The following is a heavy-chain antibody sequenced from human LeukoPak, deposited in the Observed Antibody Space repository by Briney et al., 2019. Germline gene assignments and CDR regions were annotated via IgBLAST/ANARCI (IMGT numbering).Heavy chain of an antibody. CDR2: ITSSRSIYR. D-gene: IGHD5-12*01. CDR3: ARGFGDSGYDFDY. V-gene: IGHV3-21*01. Sequence: GGSLRLSCAASGFTFSSYSMNWVRQAPGKGLEWVSSITSSRSIYRYYADSVKGRFTISRDNAKNSLYLQMNSLRAEDTAVYYCARGFGDSGYDFDYWGQGTLVTVSS. CDR1: GFTFSSYS. J-gene: IGHJ4*02.